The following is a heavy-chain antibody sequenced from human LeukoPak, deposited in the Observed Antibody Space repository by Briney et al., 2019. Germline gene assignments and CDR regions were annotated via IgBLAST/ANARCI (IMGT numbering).Heavy chain of an antibody. CDR3: ARDGSLVSRGYSGYDVAY. V-gene: IGHV1-46*01. D-gene: IGHD5-12*01. CDR1: GYTVTSYY. J-gene: IGHJ4*02. CDR2: INPSGGRK. Sequence: GASVKVSYQPSGYTVTSYYMQWVRQAAGQGVEWMGIINPSGGRKSYAQKFQGRVTMTRDRSKSTVYMELTSLRSEDTAVYYCARDGSLVSRGYSGYDVAYWGQGTLVTVSS.